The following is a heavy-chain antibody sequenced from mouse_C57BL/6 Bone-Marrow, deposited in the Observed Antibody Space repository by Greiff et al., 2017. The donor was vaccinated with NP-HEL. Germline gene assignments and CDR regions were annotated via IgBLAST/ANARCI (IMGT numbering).Heavy chain of an antibody. CDR2: ISSGGSYT. V-gene: IGHV5-6*01. J-gene: IGHJ1*03. D-gene: IGHD2-3*01. CDR1: GFTFSSYG. CDR3: ERQDGYYDWYFDV. Sequence: EVQLVESGGDLVKPGGSLKLSCAASGFTFSSYGMSWVRQTPDKRLEWVATISSGGSYTYYPDSVKGRFTISRDNAKNTLYLQMSSLKSEDTAMYYCERQDGYYDWYFDVWGTGTTVTVSS.